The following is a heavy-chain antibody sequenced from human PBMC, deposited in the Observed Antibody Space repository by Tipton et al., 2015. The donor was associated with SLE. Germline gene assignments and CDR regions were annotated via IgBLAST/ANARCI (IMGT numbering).Heavy chain of an antibody. CDR2: ISSSSSYI. D-gene: IGHD1-26*01. CDR3: AKEYSGSGLGWFDP. CDR1: GFTFSSYD. Sequence: SLRLSCAASGFTFSSYDMNWVRQAPGKGLEWVSSISSSSSYIYYADSVKGRFTISRDNAKNSLYLQMNSLRAEDTAVYYCAKEYSGSGLGWFDPWGQGTLVTVSS. V-gene: IGHV3-21*01. J-gene: IGHJ5*02.